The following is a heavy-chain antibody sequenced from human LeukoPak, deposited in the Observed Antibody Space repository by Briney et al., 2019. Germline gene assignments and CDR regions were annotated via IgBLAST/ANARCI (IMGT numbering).Heavy chain of an antibody. Sequence: SETLSLTCTVSGGSISSSSYYWGWIRQPPGKGLEWIGSIYYSGSTYYNPSLKSRVTISVDTSMNQFPLKLSSVTAADTAVYYCARHVSSSGWYATNWGQGTLVTVSS. D-gene: IGHD6-19*01. CDR1: GGSISSSSYY. CDR2: IYYSGST. J-gene: IGHJ4*02. CDR3: ARHVSSSGWYATN. V-gene: IGHV4-39*01.